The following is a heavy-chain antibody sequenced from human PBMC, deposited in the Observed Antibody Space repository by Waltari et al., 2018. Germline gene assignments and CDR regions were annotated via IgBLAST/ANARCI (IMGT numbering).Heavy chain of an antibody. Sequence: EVQLLESGGGLVQPGGSLRLSCAASGFTFSSYAMSWVRQAPGKGPEWVSAISGRGGSPYYADSVKGRFTISRDNSKNTLYLQMNSLRAEDTAVYYCAKVTPQRFSKLLYLDYWGQGALVTVSS. V-gene: IGHV3-23*01. D-gene: IGHD6-25*01. J-gene: IGHJ4*02. CDR3: AKVTPQRFSKLLYLDY. CDR2: ISGRGGSP. CDR1: GFTFSSYA.